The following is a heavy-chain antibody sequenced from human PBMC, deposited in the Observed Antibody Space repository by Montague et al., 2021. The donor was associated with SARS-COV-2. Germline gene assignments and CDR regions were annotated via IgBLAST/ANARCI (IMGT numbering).Heavy chain of an antibody. CDR2: LSWNSGRI. Sequence: SLRLSCAASGFTFDDYAMHLVRQVPGKGLEWVSGLSWNSGRIGYXXSVRVRFTISRDNAKNSLYLQLNSLRAEDTALYFCAKGTTTGYFYGMDVWGQGTTVTVSS. CDR1: GFTFDDYA. CDR3: AKGTTTGYFYGMDV. V-gene: IGHV3-9*01. D-gene: IGHD1-1*01. J-gene: IGHJ6*02.